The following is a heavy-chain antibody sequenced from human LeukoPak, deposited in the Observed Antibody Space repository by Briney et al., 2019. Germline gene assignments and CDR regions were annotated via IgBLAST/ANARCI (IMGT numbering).Heavy chain of an antibody. CDR2: ISAYNGNT. CDR3: ARVSPAPTTVTTRDAFDI. CDR1: GYTFTSYG. J-gene: IGHJ3*02. D-gene: IGHD4-17*01. Sequence: ASAKVSCKASGYTFTSYGISWVRQAPGQGLEWMGWISAYNGNTNYAQKLQGRVTMTTDTSTSTAYMELRSLRSDDTAVYYCARVSPAPTTVTTRDAFDIWGQGTMVTVSS. V-gene: IGHV1-18*01.